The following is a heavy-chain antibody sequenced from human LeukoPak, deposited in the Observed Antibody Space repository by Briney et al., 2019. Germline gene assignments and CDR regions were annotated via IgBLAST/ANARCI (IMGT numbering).Heavy chain of an antibody. J-gene: IGHJ4*02. CDR2: IYHSGST. D-gene: IGHD1-26*01. CDR3: ARGRGVARPYYFDF. Sequence: SETLSLTRTVSGYSISNGYYWGWIRQTPGKGLEWIGSIYHSGSTYYNPSLKSRVTISVETSKNQFSLKLSSVTAADTAVYFCARGRGVARPYYFDFWGQGTLVTVSS. CDR1: GYSISNGYY. V-gene: IGHV4-38-2*02.